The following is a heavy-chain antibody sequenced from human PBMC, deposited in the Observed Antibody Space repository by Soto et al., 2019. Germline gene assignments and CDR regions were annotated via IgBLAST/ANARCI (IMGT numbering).Heavy chain of an antibody. V-gene: IGHV1-69*13. CDR2: IIPIFGTA. J-gene: IGHJ4*02. CDR3: AKDNDGDYFFFDY. D-gene: IGHD4-17*01. Sequence: ASVKVSCKASGGTFSSYAISWVRQAPGQGLEWMGGIIPIFGTANYAQKFQGRVTITADESTSTAYMELSSLRSEDTAVYYCAKDNDGDYFFFDYWGQGTLVPVSS. CDR1: GGTFSSYA.